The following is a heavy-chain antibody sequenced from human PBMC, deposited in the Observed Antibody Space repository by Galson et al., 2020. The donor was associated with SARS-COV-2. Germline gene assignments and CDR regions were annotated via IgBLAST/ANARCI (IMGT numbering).Heavy chain of an antibody. J-gene: IGHJ6*02. CDR3: ARGGWGSGNGMDV. Sequence: GGSLRLSCVVSGFTFSDYAMTWIRQGPGKGLEWLSTITASGYTIHYADSVKGRFSISRDNAKNLLSLQMNNLRAEDTAIYYCARGGWGSGNGMDVWGQGTTVTVSS. CDR2: ITASGYTI. V-gene: IGHV3-11*01. D-gene: IGHD2-21*01. CDR1: GFTFSDYA.